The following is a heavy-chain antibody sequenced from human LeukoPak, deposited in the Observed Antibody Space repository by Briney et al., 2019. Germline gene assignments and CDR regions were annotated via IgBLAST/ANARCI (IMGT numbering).Heavy chain of an antibody. CDR1: GYTFTGYG. D-gene: IGHD4-17*01. CDR2: ISAYNGNT. J-gene: IGHJ6*02. V-gene: IGHV1-18*01. CDR3: ARDPAGYGDYSRASYYGMDV. Sequence: ASVKVSCKASGYTFTGYGISWVRQAPGQGLEWMGWISAYNGNTNYAQKLQGRVTITTDTSTSTAYMELRSLRSDDTAVYYCARDPAGYGDYSRASYYGMDVWGQGTTVTVS.